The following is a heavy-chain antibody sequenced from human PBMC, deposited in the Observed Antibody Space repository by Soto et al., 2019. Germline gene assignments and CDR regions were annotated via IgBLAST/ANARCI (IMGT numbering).Heavy chain of an antibody. CDR2: INHSGST. CDR1: GGSFSGYY. Sequence: SETLSLTCAVYGGSFSGYYWSWIRQPPGKGLEWIGEINHSGSTNYNPSLKSRVTISVDTSKNQFSLKLSSVTAADTAVYYCARGSLQLWPKAFDYWGQGTLVTVSS. J-gene: IGHJ4*02. CDR3: ARGSLQLWPKAFDY. V-gene: IGHV4-34*01. D-gene: IGHD5-18*01.